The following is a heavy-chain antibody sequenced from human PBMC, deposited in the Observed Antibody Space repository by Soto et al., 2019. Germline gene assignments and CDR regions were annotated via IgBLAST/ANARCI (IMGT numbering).Heavy chain of an antibody. CDR2: IFHSGST. V-gene: IGHV4-4*02. Sequence: QVQLQESGPGLVKPSGTLSLTCAVSGGSIRSNNRWSWVRQPPGKGLEWIGEIFHSGSTNYNPSLKTRVTISVDKSKNQFALKLSSVTAADTAVYYCARVYSGSYSDYWGQGTLVTVSS. J-gene: IGHJ4*02. D-gene: IGHD1-26*01. CDR1: GGSIRSNNR. CDR3: ARVYSGSYSDY.